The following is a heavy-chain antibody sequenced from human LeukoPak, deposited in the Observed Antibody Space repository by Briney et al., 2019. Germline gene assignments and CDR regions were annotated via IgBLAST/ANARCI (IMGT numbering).Heavy chain of an antibody. D-gene: IGHD4/OR15-4a*01. V-gene: IGHV3-53*01. J-gene: IGHJ4*02. CDR3: ARTLVRYYFDY. Sequence: PGGSLRLSCAASGFTVSSNYMSWVRQAPGKGLEWVSIIYSGGSTYYADSVKGRSTISRDNSKNTLYLQMSSLRAEDTAVYYCARTLVRYYFDYWGQGTLVTVSS. CDR2: IYSGGST. CDR1: GFTVSSNY.